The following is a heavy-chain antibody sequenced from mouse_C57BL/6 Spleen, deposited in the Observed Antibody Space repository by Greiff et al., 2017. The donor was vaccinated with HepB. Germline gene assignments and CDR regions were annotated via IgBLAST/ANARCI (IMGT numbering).Heavy chain of an antibody. CDR1: GFTFSSYG. Sequence: EVMLVESGGDLVKPGGSLKLSCAASGFTFSSYGMSWVRQTPDKRLEWVATISSGGSYTYYPDSVKGRFTISRDNAKNTLYLQVSSLKSEDTAMYYCARHLGGGGYWGQGTSVTVSS. CDR3: ARHLGGGGY. CDR2: ISSGGSYT. V-gene: IGHV5-6*01. J-gene: IGHJ4*01. D-gene: IGHD1-1*02.